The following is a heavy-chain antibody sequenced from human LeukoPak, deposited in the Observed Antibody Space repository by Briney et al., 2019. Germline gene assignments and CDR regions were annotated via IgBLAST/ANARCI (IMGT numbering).Heavy chain of an antibody. CDR1: GFTFSTYS. J-gene: IGHJ6*02. V-gene: IGHV3-21*01. Sequence: GGSLRLSCAASGFTFSTYSMNWVRQAPGKGLEWVSSITSSNSYIHYADSVKGRFTISRDNAKNSLYLQMNSLRAEDTAVYYCARDRSYGMDVWGQGTSVTVSS. CDR2: ITSSNSYI. CDR3: ARDRSYGMDV.